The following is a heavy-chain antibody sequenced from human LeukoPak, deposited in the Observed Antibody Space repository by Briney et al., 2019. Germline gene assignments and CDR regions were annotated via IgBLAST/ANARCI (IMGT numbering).Heavy chain of an antibody. V-gene: IGHV4-39*01. Sequence: FETLPVTRTVSGGSISSSSYYWGCIRQPPGKGLEWIGSIYYSGSTYYNPSLKSRVTISVDTSKNQFSLKLSSVTAADTAVYYCARREMGATYFDYWGQGTPVIISS. J-gene: IGHJ4*02. CDR2: IYYSGST. CDR1: GGSISSSSYY. D-gene: IGHD1-26*01. CDR3: ARREMGATYFDY.